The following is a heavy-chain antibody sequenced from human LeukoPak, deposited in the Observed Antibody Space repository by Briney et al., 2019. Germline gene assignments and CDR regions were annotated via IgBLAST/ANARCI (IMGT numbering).Heavy chain of an antibody. CDR1: GFTFSSYG. CDR2: IWYDGSNK. V-gene: IGHV3-33*01. Sequence: GRSLRLSCAASGFTFSSYGTRWVRQAPGKGLEWVAVIWYDGSNKYYADSVKGRFTISRDNSKNTLYLQMNSLRAEDTAVYYCARDPRSEGATYLDYWGQGTLVTVSS. J-gene: IGHJ4*02. D-gene: IGHD1-26*01. CDR3: ARDPRSEGATYLDY.